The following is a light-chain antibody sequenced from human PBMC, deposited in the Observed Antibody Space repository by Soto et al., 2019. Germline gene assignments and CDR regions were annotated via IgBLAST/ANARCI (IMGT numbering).Light chain of an antibody. Sequence: AIQMTQSPYSVSATTGDRVTLSCRATQTIYKYLAWYQQKPGKPPHLLIYAASTLQSWVPSRFNGSGSGTVFTLTIAALQSEDSATYYCHQNFNYPRTFGQGTKVEI. CDR3: HQNFNYPRT. J-gene: IGKJ1*01. CDR1: QTIYKY. V-gene: IGKV1-8*01. CDR2: AAS.